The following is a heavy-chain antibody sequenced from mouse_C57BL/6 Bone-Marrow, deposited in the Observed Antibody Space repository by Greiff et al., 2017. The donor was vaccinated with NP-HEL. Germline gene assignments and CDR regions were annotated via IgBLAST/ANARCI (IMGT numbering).Heavy chain of an antibody. V-gene: IGHV14-2*01. D-gene: IGHD1-1*01. CDR3: ARYYYGSSSFDY. Sequence: VQLKESGAELVTPGASVTLSCTASGFTINDYYLHWLKPRTEPGLAWIGRIDPADGETKYAPKFPGKATITADTSSNTAYLQLSSLTSEDTAVYYCARYYYGSSSFDYWGQGTTLTVSS. CDR1: GFTINDYY. J-gene: IGHJ2*01. CDR2: IDPADGET.